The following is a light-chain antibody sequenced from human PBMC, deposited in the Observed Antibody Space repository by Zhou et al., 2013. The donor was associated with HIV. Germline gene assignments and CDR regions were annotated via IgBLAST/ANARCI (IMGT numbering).Light chain of an antibody. CDR3: QQYNNWPQT. Sequence: EIVMTQSPATLSVSPGERATLSCRASQSVSSNLAWYQQKPGQAPRLLIYGASTRATGIPARFSGSGSGTEFTLTISSMQSEDFAVYYCQQYNNWPQTFGPGPKWISN. CDR1: QSVSSN. V-gene: IGKV3-15*01. J-gene: IGKJ3*01. CDR2: GAS.